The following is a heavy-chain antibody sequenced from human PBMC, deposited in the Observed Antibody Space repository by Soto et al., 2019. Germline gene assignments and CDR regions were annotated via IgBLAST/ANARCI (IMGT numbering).Heavy chain of an antibody. CDR2: INPKSGGT. V-gene: IGHV1-2*02. Sequence: GASVKVSCKTSGYTFSAYYMHWVRQAPGQGLEWMGWINPKSGGTLYAKKFQGRVIMTRDTSIGTAYMSLSGLRSDDTAVYYCARSAKAMVLVYFDLWGRGTLVTVSS. D-gene: IGHD5-18*01. CDR3: ARSAKAMVLVYFDL. CDR1: GYTFSAYY. J-gene: IGHJ2*01.